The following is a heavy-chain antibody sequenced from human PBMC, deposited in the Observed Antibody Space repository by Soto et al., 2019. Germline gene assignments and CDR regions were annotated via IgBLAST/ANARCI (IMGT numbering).Heavy chain of an antibody. V-gene: IGHV1-46*01. CDR3: ARPTVTNYYYYGMDV. J-gene: IGHJ6*02. CDR1: GYTFTSYY. CDR2: INSSGGST. D-gene: IGHD4-17*01. Sequence: ASVKVSCKASGYTFTSYYMHWVRQAPGQGLEWMGIINSSGGSTSYAQKFQGRVTMTRDTSTSTVYMELSSLRSEDTAVYYCARPTVTNYYYYGMDVWGQGTTVTVSS.